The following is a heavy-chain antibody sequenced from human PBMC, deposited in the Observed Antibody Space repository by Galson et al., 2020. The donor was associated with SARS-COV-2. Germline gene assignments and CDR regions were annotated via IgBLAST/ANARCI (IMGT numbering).Heavy chain of an antibody. Sequence: SETLSLTCTVSGGSLTGGNYYWTWIRQCPGKGLEWIGYISYGGSAWYNPSLKSRLTISADTSKNQFSLELSSSTAADTAVYYCARQKYCGGDCYVLDVWGQGTVVTVSS. CDR3: ARQKYCGGDCYVLDV. D-gene: IGHD2-21*01. V-gene: IGHV4-31*03. CDR2: ISYGGSA. CDR1: GGSLTGGNYY. J-gene: IGHJ3*01.